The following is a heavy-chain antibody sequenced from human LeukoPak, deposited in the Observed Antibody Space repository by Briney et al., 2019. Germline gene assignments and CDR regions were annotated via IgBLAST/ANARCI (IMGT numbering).Heavy chain of an antibody. CDR3: ARDQYYYDSSGYYN. CDR1: GFTFSSYS. J-gene: IGHJ4*02. V-gene: IGHV3-21*01. D-gene: IGHD3-22*01. Sequence: GGSLRLSCAASGFTFSSYSMNWVRQAPGKGLEWVSSISSSSSYIYYADSVKGRFAISRDNAKNSLYLQMNSLRAEDTAVYYCARDQYYYDSSGYYNWGQGTLVTVSS. CDR2: ISSSSSYI.